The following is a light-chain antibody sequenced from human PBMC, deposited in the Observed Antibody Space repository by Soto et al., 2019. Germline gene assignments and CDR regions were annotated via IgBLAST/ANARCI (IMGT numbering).Light chain of an antibody. V-gene: IGKV1-5*03. CDR1: QTISSW. J-gene: IGKJ1*01. Sequence: PSTLSGSVGDRVTITCRASQTISSWLAWYQQKPGKAPKLLIYKASTLKSGVPSRFSGSGSGTEFTLTISSLQPDDFATYYCQHYNSYSEAFGQGTRWISN. CDR3: QHYNSYSEA. CDR2: KAS.